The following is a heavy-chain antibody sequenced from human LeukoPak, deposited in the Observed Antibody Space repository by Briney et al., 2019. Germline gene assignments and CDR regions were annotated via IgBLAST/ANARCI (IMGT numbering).Heavy chain of an antibody. V-gene: IGHV3-23*01. D-gene: IGHD6-19*01. CDR3: AKRAPPGTAVGVQYYFDH. Sequence: GGSPRLSCSASGFTFNSYAISWFRQAPGTGLGWVSTVGGCGSDTFYADSVKGRLNISKDNSNNAVYLQMNSLRAEDTALYYCAKRAPPGTAVGVQYYFDHWGQGTLVTVSS. J-gene: IGHJ4*02. CDR1: GFTFNSYA. CDR2: VGGCGSDT.